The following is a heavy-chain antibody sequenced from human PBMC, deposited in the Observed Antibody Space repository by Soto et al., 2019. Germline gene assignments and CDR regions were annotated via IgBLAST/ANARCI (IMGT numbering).Heavy chain of an antibody. J-gene: IGHJ5*02. CDR3: ARDSYSYDILTGYYGRGNWFDP. CDR1: GGTFSSYA. CDR2: IIPIFGTA. Sequence: SVKVSCKASGGTFSSYAISWVRQAPGQGLEWMGGIIPIFGTANYAQKFQGRVTITADESTSTAYMELSSLRSEDAAVYYCARDSYSYDILTGYYGRGNWFDPWGQGTL. V-gene: IGHV1-69*13. D-gene: IGHD3-9*01.